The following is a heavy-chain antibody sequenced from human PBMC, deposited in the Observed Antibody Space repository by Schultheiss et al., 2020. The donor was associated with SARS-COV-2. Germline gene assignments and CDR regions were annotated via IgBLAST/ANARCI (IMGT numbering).Heavy chain of an antibody. J-gene: IGHJ3*02. CDR3: AREARHIVVVTAIRGAFDI. V-gene: IGHV3-11*06. CDR2: ISSSSSYT. Sequence: GGSLRLSCAASGFTFSDYYMSWIRQAPGKGLEWVSYISSSSSYTNYADSVKGRFTISRDNSKNTLYLQMNSLRAEDTAVYNCAREARHIVVVTAIRGAFDIWGQGTMVTVSS. D-gene: IGHD2-21*02. CDR1: GFTFSDYY.